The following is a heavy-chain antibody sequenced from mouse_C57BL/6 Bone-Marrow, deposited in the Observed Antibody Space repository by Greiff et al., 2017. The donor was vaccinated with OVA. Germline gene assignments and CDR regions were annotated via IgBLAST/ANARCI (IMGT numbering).Heavy chain of an antibody. CDR3: ARLRDSSGYPSYAMDY. CDR2: ISSGGSYT. D-gene: IGHD3-2*02. V-gene: IGHV5-6*01. J-gene: IGHJ4*01. CDR1: GFTFSSYG. Sequence: EVMLVESGGDLVKPGGSLKLSCAASGFTFSSYGMSWVRQTPDKRLEWVATISSGGSYTYYPDSVKGRFTISRDNAKNTLYLQMSSLKSEDTAMYYCARLRDSSGYPSYAMDYWGQGTSVTVSS.